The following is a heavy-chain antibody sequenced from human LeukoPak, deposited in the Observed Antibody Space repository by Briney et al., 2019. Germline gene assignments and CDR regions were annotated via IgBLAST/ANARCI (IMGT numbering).Heavy chain of an antibody. V-gene: IGHV3-23*01. CDR3: AKDAQVYSSSWYDY. D-gene: IGHD6-13*01. CDR2: ISGSGGST. CDR1: GFTFSSYA. Sequence: GGSLRLSCAASGFTFSSYAMSWVRQAPGKGLEWVSAISGSGGSTYYADSVKGRFTISRDNSKNTLYLQMNSLRAEDTAGYYCAKDAQVYSSSWYDYWGQGTLVTVSS. J-gene: IGHJ4*02.